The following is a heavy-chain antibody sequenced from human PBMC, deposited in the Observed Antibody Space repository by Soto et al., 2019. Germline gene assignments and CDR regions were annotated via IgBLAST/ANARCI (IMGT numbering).Heavy chain of an antibody. CDR1: GFSFSSYA. CDR2: IGESGTPT. J-gene: IGHJ6*02. Sequence: EVQLLESGGGLVQPGGSLRLSCAASGFSFSSYAMKWVRQAPGKGLEWVSLIGESGTPTYYADSVKGRFTISRDNSGNTLFLEMYSMRAEDTVVYYCARYIQGVRYYGMDLWGQGTKVTVSS. CDR3: ARYIQGVRYYGMDL. V-gene: IGHV3-23*01. D-gene: IGHD5-18*01.